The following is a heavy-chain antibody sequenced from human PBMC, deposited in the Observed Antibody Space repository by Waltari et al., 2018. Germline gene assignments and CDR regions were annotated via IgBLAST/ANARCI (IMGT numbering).Heavy chain of an antibody. CDR1: GGTFSSYA. J-gene: IGHJ5*02. V-gene: IGHV1-69*01. D-gene: IGHD2-15*01. CDR2: IIPIFGTG. CDR3: AREEGLYCSGGSCYSGQTLLDP. Sequence: QVQLVQSGAEVKKPGSSVKVSCKASGGTFSSYAISWVRQAPGQGLEWRGGIIPIFGTGNYAQKFQGRVTITTDESTSTAYMELSSLRSEDTAVYYCAREEGLYCSGGSCYSGQTLLDPWGQGTLVTVSS.